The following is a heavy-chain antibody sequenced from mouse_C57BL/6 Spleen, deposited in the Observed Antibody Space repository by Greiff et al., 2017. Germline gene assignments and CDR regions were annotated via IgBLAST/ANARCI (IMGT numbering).Heavy chain of an antibody. V-gene: IGHV1-26*01. CDR2: INPNNGGT. CDR3: ARSESDYDYRFAY. Sequence: EVQLQQSGPELVKPGASVKISCKASGYTFTDYYMNWVKQSPGKSLEWIGDINPNNGGTSYNQKFKGKATLTVDKSSSTAYMELRSLTSEDSAVYYCARSESDYDYRFAYWGQGTLVTVSA. D-gene: IGHD2-4*01. J-gene: IGHJ3*01. CDR1: GYTFTDYY.